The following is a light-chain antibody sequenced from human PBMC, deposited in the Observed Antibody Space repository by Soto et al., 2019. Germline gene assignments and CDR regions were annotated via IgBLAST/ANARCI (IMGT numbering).Light chain of an antibody. V-gene: IGKV1-5*03. Sequence: DIQMTQSPSTLSGSVGARVTITCRASQTISSWLAWYQQKPGKAPKLLIYKASTLKSGVPSRFSGSGSGTEFTLTTSSLQPDDFATYYCQHYNSYSEAFGQGTKWIS. CDR1: QTISSW. CDR3: QHYNSYSEA. J-gene: IGKJ1*01. CDR2: KAS.